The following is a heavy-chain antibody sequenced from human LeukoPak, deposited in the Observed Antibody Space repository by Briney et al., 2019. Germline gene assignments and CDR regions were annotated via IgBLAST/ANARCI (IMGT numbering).Heavy chain of an antibody. CDR3: AREFGGAFDI. Sequence: GRSLRLSCTASGYTFSYYAIHWVRQAPGKGLEWVAIISYDGGNKYYADSVKGRLTISRDNSKNTVNLQMNSLGAEDTAVYYCAREFGGAFDIWAKGQWSPSLQ. CDR1: GYTFSYYA. J-gene: IGHJ3*02. CDR2: ISYDGGNK. V-gene: IGHV3-30*04. D-gene: IGHD2-15*01.